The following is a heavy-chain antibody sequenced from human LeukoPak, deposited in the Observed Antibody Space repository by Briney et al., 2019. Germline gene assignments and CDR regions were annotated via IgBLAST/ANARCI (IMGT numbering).Heavy chain of an antibody. CDR1: GGSFSGYY. CDR2: INHSGST. V-gene: IGHV4-34*01. CDR3: ARGAAAGILYYYYGMDV. Sequence: SETLSLTCAVYGGSFSGYYWSWIRQPPGKGLEWIGEINHSGSTNYNPSLKSRVTIPVDTSKNQFSLKLSSVTAADTAVYYCARGAAAGILYYYYGMDVWGQGTTVTVSS. J-gene: IGHJ6*02. D-gene: IGHD6-13*01.